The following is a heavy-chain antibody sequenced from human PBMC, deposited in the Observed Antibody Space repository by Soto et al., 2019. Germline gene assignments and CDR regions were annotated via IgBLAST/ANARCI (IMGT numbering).Heavy chain of an antibody. Sequence: ASVKVSCKASGGTFSSYAISWVRQAPGQGLEWMGGIIPIFGTANYAQKFQGRVTITADESTSTAYMELSSLRSEDTAVYYCARDDSIVVVPAAILDYYGMDVWGQGTTVTVSS. J-gene: IGHJ6*02. V-gene: IGHV1-69*13. CDR1: GGTFSSYA. D-gene: IGHD2-2*01. CDR2: IIPIFGTA. CDR3: ARDDSIVVVPAAILDYYGMDV.